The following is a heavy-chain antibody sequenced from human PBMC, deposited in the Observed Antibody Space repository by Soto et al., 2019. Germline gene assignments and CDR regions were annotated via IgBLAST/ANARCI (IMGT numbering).Heavy chain of an antibody. CDR3: ARRDSGGFYRFFDS. CDR1: GGSLSTNP. Sequence: SVKVSCKASGGSLSTNPISWVRQAPGQGLEWMGGTGSGTGPGNHAQKFQGRLTVTADKSTSTVYMELTNLSSEDTAVYYCARRDSGGFYRFFDSWGQGTPVTVSS. CDR2: TGSGTGPG. D-gene: IGHD2-15*01. V-gene: IGHV1-69*06. J-gene: IGHJ4*02.